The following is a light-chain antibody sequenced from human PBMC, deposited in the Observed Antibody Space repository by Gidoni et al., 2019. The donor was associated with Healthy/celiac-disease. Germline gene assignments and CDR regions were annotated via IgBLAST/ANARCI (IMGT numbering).Light chain of an antibody. J-gene: IGKJ3*01. CDR2: WAS. Sequence: IVMTQSPDSLAVSLGERATINCKSSQSVVYSSNNKNYLAWYQQKPGQPPKLLIYWASTRESGVPDRFSGSGSGTDFTLTISSLQAEDVAVYYCQQYYSTPFTFGPGTKVDIK. V-gene: IGKV4-1*01. CDR1: QSVVYSSNNKNY. CDR3: QQYYSTPFT.